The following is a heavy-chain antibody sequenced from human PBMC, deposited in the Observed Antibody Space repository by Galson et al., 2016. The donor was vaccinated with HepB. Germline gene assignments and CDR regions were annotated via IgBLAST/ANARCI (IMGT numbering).Heavy chain of an antibody. CDR2: ISYDGNNG. J-gene: IGHJ6*02. Sequence: SLRLSCAASGFTFRNYGIHWVRQAPGKGLEWLAVISYDGNNGYYADSVKGRFTISRDNSKDTLDLQMNSLRAEDTAVYYCAKDRDSHGYVVGYGLDVWGQGTTVTVSS. V-gene: IGHV3-30*18. D-gene: IGHD5-18*01. CDR1: GFTFRNYG. CDR3: AKDRDSHGYVVGYGLDV.